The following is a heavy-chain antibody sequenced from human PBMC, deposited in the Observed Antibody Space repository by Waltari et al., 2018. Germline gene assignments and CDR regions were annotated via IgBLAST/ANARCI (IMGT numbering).Heavy chain of an antibody. CDR3: VTDVSGWYVN. CDR2: IKEDGSAK. V-gene: IGHV3-7*01. J-gene: IGHJ4*02. CDR1: GFNLSTYW. D-gene: IGHD6-19*01. Sequence: EVQLVESGGGLVQPGGSLRLSCSASGFNLSTYWMTWVRQAPGGGLEWVANIKEDGSAKYYVDSVRGRSTISRDNANNSLFLQINSLRDDDTAVYYCVTDVSGWYVNWGQGTSVTVSS.